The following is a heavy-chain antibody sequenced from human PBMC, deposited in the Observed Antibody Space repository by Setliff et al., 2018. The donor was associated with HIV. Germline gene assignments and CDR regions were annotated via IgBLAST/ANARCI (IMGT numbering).Heavy chain of an antibody. CDR1: GFTFGEYA. CDR3: ARELYREWDY. Sequence: GGSLRLSCTASGFTFGEYAMSWVRQAPGKGLEWVSSISGSGSTTYYADSVKGRLTISRDNSQNALYLHMNSLRAEDTAVYYCARELYREWDYWGQGTLVTVSS. J-gene: IGHJ4*02. CDR2: ISGSGSTT. D-gene: IGHD3-16*02. V-gene: IGHV3-23*01.